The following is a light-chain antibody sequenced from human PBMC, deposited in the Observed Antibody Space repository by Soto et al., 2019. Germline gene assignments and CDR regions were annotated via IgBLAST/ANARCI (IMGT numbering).Light chain of an antibody. CDR1: SSDVGGYNY. Sequence: QAVVPQPASVAGSPGRSITISCTGTSSDVGGYNYVSWYQQHPGKAPKLMIYEVSNRPSGVSNRFSGSKSGNTASLTISGLQAEDEAAYYCTSYTSSITYVFGTGTTLTVL. V-gene: IGLV2-14*01. CDR2: EVS. J-gene: IGLJ1*01. CDR3: TSYTSSITYV.